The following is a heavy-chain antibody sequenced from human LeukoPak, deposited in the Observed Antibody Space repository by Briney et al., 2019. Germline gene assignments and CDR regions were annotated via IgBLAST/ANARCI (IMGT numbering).Heavy chain of an antibody. D-gene: IGHD1-26*01. J-gene: IGHJ3*02. V-gene: IGHV3-23*01. Sequence: GGSLRLSCAASGFTFSSYAMSWVRQAPGKGLEWVSAISGSGGSTYYADSVKGRFTISIDNSKNTLYLQMNSLRAEDTAAYYCARGGSYLSAFDIWGQGTLVTVSS. CDR1: GFTFSSYA. CDR3: ARGGSYLSAFDI. CDR2: ISGSGGST.